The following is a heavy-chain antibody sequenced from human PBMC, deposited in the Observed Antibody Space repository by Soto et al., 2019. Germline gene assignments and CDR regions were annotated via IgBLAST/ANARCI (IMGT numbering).Heavy chain of an antibody. Sequence: QVQLVQSGAEVRKPGASVKVSCKASGYPYTNSYMHWVRQAPGQGLEWMGWIHPNTGGTNYAQKFQGRVTMTRDTSVSTVYMELNRLTSDDTAIYFCASDFRTRGWFRQAGNFAMYVWGQGTTVTVS. D-gene: IGHD6-19*01. CDR2: IHPNTGGT. J-gene: IGHJ6*02. V-gene: IGHV1-2*02. CDR1: GYPYTNSY. CDR3: ASDFRTRGWFRQAGNFAMYV.